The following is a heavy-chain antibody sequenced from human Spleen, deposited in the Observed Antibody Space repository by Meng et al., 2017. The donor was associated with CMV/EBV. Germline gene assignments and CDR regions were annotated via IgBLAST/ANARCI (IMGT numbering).Heavy chain of an antibody. CDR3: AKEGGYSYSYPFDY. CDR1: GFNFSSYA. Sequence: AYGFNFSSYARSWVRQAPGKGLGWVSAISGSGGSTYYADSVKGRFTISRDNSKNTLYLQMNSLRAEDTAVYYCAKEGGYSYSYPFDYWGQGTLVTVSS. J-gene: IGHJ4*02. CDR2: ISGSGGST. V-gene: IGHV3-23*01. D-gene: IGHD5-18*01.